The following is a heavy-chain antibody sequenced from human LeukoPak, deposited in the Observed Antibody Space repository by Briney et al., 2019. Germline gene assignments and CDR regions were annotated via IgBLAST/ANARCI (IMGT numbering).Heavy chain of an antibody. V-gene: IGHV3-21*01. Sequence: GGSLRLSCAASGFSFDTYSMNWVRQAPGKGLEWVSSISSSSNYTFYADSVKGRFTISRDNAKKSLFLQMNSLRVDDTAIYYCARDSKPYYDILTGPERYWGQGTLVAVSS. CDR3: ARDSKPYYDILTGPERY. CDR2: ISSSSNYT. D-gene: IGHD3-9*01. CDR1: GFSFDTYS. J-gene: IGHJ4*02.